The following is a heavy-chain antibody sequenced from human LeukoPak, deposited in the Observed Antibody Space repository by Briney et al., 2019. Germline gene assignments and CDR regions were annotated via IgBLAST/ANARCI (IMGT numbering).Heavy chain of an antibody. D-gene: IGHD2-15*01. CDR2: INHSGST. V-gene: IGHV4-34*01. Sequence: PSETLSLTCAVYGGSLSGYYWSWIRQPPGKGLEWIGEINHSGSTNYNPSLKSRVTISVDTSKNQFSLKLSSVTAADTAVYYCARRRRVVGPTFDYWGQGTLVTVSS. CDR1: GGSLSGYY. CDR3: ARRRRVVGPTFDY. J-gene: IGHJ4*02.